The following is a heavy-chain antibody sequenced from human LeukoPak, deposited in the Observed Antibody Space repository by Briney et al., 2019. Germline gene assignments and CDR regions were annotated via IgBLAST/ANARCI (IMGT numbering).Heavy chain of an antibody. CDR3: VQQYSSIWSVGDS. J-gene: IGHJ4*02. D-gene: IGHD6-13*01. Sequence: GGSLRLSCAPSGFTFSTYAMSWVRQAPGNGLEWVSAISGGTDSTYYTDSVKGRFTISRDTAKNTLYLQMNSLRAEDTAVYYCVQQYSSIWSVGDSRGQGTLVTVSS. CDR1: GFTFSTYA. CDR2: ISGGTDST. V-gene: IGHV3-23*01.